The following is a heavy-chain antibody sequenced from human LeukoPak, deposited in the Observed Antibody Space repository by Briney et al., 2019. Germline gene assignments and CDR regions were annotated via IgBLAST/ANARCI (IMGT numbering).Heavy chain of an antibody. CDR1: GYTFTAYY. D-gene: IGHD6-13*01. V-gene: IGHV1-2*02. CDR3: ARDYGIAAAVVY. Sequence: ASVKVSCKASGYTFTAYYIHWVRQAPGQGPEWMEWINTNSGGTNSAQKYLGRVTMTRDTSISAAYMELSRLRSDDTAIYYCARDYGIAAAVVYWGQGTLVTVSS. J-gene: IGHJ4*02. CDR2: INTNSGGT.